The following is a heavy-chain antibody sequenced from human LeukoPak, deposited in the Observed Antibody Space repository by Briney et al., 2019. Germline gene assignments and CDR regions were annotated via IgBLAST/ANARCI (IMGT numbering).Heavy chain of an antibody. D-gene: IGHD4-23*01. J-gene: IGHJ4*02. CDR3: ANDAPLYGGNPIFDY. CDR2: ISGSGGST. V-gene: IGHV3-23*01. CDR1: GFTFSSYG. Sequence: PGGSLRLSCAASGFTFSSYGMSWVRQAPGKGLEWVSAISGSGGSTFYADSVKGRFSISRDNSKNTLYLQMNSLRAEDTAVYYCANDAPLYGGNPIFDYWGQGTLVTVSS.